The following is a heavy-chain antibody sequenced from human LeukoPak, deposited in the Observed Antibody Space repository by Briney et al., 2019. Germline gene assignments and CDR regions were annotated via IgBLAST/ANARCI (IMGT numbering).Heavy chain of an antibody. V-gene: IGHV3-20*01. D-gene: IGHD2-2*02. Sequence: GGSLRLSCAASGFTFDDYAMHWVRQAPGKGLEWVSGINWNGGSTGYADSVKGRFTISRDNAKNSLYLQMNSLRAEDTALYHCARVLVPAAIGSVDYWGQGTLVTVSS. CDR2: INWNGGST. J-gene: IGHJ4*02. CDR3: ARVLVPAAIGSVDY. CDR1: GFTFDDYA.